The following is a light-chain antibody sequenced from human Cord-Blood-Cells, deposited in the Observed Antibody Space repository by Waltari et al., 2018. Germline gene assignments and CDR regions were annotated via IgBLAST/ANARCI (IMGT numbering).Light chain of an antibody. J-gene: IGLJ2*01. Sequence: QSVLTQPPSVSGAPGQRVTISCTGSSSTIGAGYDVHGYQQLPGTAPKLLIYGNSKRPSGVPDRFSGSKSGTSASLAITGLQAEDEADYYCQSYDSSLSGVVFGGGTKLTVL. CDR2: GNS. CDR1: SSTIGAGYD. V-gene: IGLV1-40*01. CDR3: QSYDSSLSGVV.